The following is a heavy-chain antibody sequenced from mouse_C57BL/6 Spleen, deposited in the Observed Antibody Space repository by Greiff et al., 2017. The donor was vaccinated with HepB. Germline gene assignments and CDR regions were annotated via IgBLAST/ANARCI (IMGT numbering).Heavy chain of an antibody. CDR1: GYSFTGYF. V-gene: IGHV1-20*01. CDR2: INPYYGDT. J-gene: IGHJ4*01. CDR3: AECFGNYHCSMDY. D-gene: IGHD2-1*01. Sequence: VQLKESGPELVKPGDSVKISCKASGYSFTGYFMNWVMQSHGKSLEWIGRINPYYGDTFYNQKFKGKATLTVDKSSSTANMELRSLTSEDSAVYYCAECFGNYHCSMDYWGQGTSVTVSS.